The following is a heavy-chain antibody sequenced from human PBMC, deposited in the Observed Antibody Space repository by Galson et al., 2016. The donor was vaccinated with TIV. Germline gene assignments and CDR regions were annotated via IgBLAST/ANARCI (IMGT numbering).Heavy chain of an antibody. CDR3: ARNRGYSVTGDFDF. V-gene: IGHV1-69*13. Sequence: SVKASCKASGGIFRTNAISWVRQAPGQGLQWMGGIFAIFGIANYAQKFQGRVTITADESTSTAYMELSSLRSEDTAVYYCARNRGYSVTGDFDFWGQGTLVTVSS. J-gene: IGHJ4*02. CDR1: GGIFRTNA. D-gene: IGHD5/OR15-5a*01. CDR2: IFAIFGIA.